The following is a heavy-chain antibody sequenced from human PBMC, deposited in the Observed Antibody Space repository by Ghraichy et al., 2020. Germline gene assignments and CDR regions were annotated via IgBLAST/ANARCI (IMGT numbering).Heavy chain of an antibody. CDR2: IWYDGSNK. CDR1: GFTFSSYG. Sequence: GGSLRLSCAASGFTFSSYGMHWVRQAPGKGLEWVAVIWYDGSNKYYADSVKGRFTISRDNSKNTLYLQMNSLRAEDTAVYYCARGPLTIFGVVMDYYGMDVWGQGTTVTVSS. J-gene: IGHJ6*02. CDR3: ARGPLTIFGVVMDYYGMDV. V-gene: IGHV3-33*01. D-gene: IGHD3-3*01.